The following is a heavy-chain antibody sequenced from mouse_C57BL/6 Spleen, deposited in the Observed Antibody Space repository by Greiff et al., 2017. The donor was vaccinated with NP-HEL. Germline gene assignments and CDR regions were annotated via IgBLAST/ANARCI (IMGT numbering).Heavy chain of an antibody. D-gene: IGHD3-1*01. J-gene: IGHJ2*01. CDR1: GYTFTSYW. Sequence: VKLQQPGAELVKPGASVKLSCKASGYTFTSYWMQWVKQRPGQGLEWIGEIDPSDSYTNYNQKFKGKATLTVDTSSSTAYMQLSSLTSEDSAVYYCARDGRRWGQGTTLTVSS. CDR2: IDPSDSYT. CDR3: ARDGRR. V-gene: IGHV1-50*01.